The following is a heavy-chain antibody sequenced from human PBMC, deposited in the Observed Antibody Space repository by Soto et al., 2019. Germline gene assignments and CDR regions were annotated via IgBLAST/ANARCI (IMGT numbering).Heavy chain of an antibody. CDR3: ARDLWVEPELYYYGMDV. Sequence: SETLSLTCTVSGDSISSADYYWSWIRQTPGKGLEWIGHIFYSGTTYYNPSLKSRLTISVDTSKNHFSLRXXSVTAADTAVYYCARDLWVEPELYYYGMDVWGQGTTVTVSS. CDR1: GDSISSADYY. CDR2: IFYSGTT. D-gene: IGHD1-1*01. J-gene: IGHJ6*02. V-gene: IGHV4-30-4*01.